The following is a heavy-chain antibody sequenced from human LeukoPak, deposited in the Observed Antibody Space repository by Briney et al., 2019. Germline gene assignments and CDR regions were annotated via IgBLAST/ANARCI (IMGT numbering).Heavy chain of an antibody. CDR1: GYTFTSNG. Sequence: GASVKVSCKASGYTFTSNGISWVRQAPGQGLEWMGWISGYNGNTNYAQKFQGRVTMTTDTSTSTAYMELRSLRSDDTAVYYCARDWTTMIIFEYWGQGTLVTVSS. D-gene: IGHD4-17*01. CDR2: ISGYNGNT. J-gene: IGHJ4*02. CDR3: ARDWTTMIIFEY. V-gene: IGHV1-18*01.